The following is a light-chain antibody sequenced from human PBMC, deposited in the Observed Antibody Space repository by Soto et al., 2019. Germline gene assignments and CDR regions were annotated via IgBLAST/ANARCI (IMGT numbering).Light chain of an antibody. CDR2: KAS. J-gene: IGKJ1*01. CDR1: QSISSW. CDR3: QQYNSYPWT. Sequence: DIQMTQSPSTLSASVGDRVTITCRASQSISSWLAWYQQKPGKAPKLLIYKASSLESGVPSRFSGSGSGTEFTHTISSLQADDFATYYCQQYNSYPWTFGQGTKVEIK. V-gene: IGKV1-5*03.